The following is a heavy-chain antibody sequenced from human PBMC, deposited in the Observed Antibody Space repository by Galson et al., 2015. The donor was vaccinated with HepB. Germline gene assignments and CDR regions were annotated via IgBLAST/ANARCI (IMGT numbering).Heavy chain of an antibody. D-gene: IGHD2-2*01. CDR3: ARACSSSTCYPYYYYYMDV. Sequence: SLRLSCAASRFTFSTYSMNWVRQAPGKGLEWVSFISSGGGTIHYADSVKGRFTISRDNAKNSLYLQMSGLRAEDTALYYCARACSSSTCYPYYYYYMDVWGKGTTVTVSS. CDR2: ISSGGGTI. CDR1: RFTFSTYS. J-gene: IGHJ6*03. V-gene: IGHV3-48*01.